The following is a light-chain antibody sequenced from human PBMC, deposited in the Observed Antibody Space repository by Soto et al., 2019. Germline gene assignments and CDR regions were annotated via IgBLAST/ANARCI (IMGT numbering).Light chain of an antibody. Sequence: QSALTQPASVSGSPGQSITISCSGTPSDIGAYNYVSWYQHLPGKAPKVIIYDVTNRPSGVSSRFSGSKSGTTASLTISGLQAEDEGNYYCGSYTISSTLMIFGGGTKLTVL. CDR3: GSYTISSTLMI. J-gene: IGLJ2*01. CDR2: DVT. CDR1: PSDIGAYNY. V-gene: IGLV2-14*03.